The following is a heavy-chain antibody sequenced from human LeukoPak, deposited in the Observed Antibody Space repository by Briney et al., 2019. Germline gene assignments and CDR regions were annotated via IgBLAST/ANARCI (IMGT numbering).Heavy chain of an antibody. CDR2: IYTSGST. CDR3: ARGRIAALAFDI. J-gene: IGHJ3*02. D-gene: IGHD6-13*01. V-gene: IGHV4-61*02. Sequence: SETLSLTCTVSGGSISSGSYYWSWIRQPAGKGLEWIGRIYTSGSTNYNPSLKSRVTISVDTSKNQFSLKLSSVTAADTAVYYCARGRIAALAFDIWGQGTMVTVSS. CDR1: GGSISSGSYY.